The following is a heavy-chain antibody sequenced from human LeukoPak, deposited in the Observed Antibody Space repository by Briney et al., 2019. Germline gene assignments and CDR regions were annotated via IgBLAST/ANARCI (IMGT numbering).Heavy chain of an antibody. CDR1: GFTLSSYA. V-gene: IGHV3-23*01. Sequence: PGGSLRLSCAASGFTLSSYAMSWVRQAPGKGLEWVSSISGSDSSTHYADSVKGRFTVSRDNSKNTLYLQMNSLRAEDTALYYCAKQRRQWLVHSIDYWGQGTLVTVSS. D-gene: IGHD6-19*01. CDR2: ISGSDSST. J-gene: IGHJ4*02. CDR3: AKQRRQWLVHSIDY.